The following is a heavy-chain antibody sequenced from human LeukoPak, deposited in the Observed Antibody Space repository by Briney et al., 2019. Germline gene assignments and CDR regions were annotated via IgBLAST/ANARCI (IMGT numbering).Heavy chain of an antibody. J-gene: IGHJ4*02. D-gene: IGHD1-26*01. V-gene: IGHV3-30*02. CDR3: AKDWTGWELLAD. Sequence: GGSLRLSCAASGFTFNSYGMHWVRQAPGKGLEWVTIIRYDGSTKFYADSVRGRFTISRDNSKNTLYLQMNSLRAEDTAFYCCAKDWTGWELLADWGQGTLVTVSS. CDR1: GFTFNSYG. CDR2: IRYDGSTK.